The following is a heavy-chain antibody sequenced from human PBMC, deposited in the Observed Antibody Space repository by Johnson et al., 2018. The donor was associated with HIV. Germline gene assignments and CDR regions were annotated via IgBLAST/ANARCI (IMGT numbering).Heavy chain of an antibody. J-gene: IGHJ3*02. Sequence: QVQLVESGGGVVQPGGSLRLSCAASGFTFSSYGMHWVRQAPGKGLEWVAVISYDGSNKYYADSVKGRFTISRDNSKNTLYLQMTSLTAEDTAVLSCVRGEEGAFDIWGQGTMVTVSS. V-gene: IGHV3-30*03. CDR1: GFTFSSYG. CDR3: VRGEEGAFDI. CDR2: ISYDGSNK.